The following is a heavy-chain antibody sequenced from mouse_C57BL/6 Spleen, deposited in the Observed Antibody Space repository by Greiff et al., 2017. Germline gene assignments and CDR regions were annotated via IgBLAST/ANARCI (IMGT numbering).Heavy chain of an antibody. Sequence: QVQLQQPGAELVMPGASVKLSCKASGYTFTSYWMHWVNQRPGQGLEWIGEIDPSDSYTNYNQKFKGKSTLTVDKSSSTAYMQLSSLTSEDSAVYYCAKRGRFAYWGQGTLVTVSA. J-gene: IGHJ3*01. CDR2: IDPSDSYT. D-gene: IGHD4-1*01. V-gene: IGHV1-69*01. CDR3: AKRGRFAY. CDR1: GYTFTSYW.